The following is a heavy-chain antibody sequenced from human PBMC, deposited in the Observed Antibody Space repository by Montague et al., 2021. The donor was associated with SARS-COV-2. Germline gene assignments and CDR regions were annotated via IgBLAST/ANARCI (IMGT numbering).Heavy chain of an antibody. Sequence: SETLSLTCTVSGGSISTYYWSWIRQPPGKGLEWIGYVYYSGSTNYNPSLKSRVTISVDMSKNQFSLKLSSVTAADTAVYYCARDNEHDYSPYYYYRMDVWGQGTTVTVSS. D-gene: IGHD5-12*01. CDR3: ARDNEHDYSPYYYYRMDV. CDR1: GGSISTYY. V-gene: IGHV4-59*01. J-gene: IGHJ6*02. CDR2: VYYSGST.